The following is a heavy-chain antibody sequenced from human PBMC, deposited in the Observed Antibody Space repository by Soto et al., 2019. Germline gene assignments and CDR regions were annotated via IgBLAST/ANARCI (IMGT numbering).Heavy chain of an antibody. Sequence: QEQLVQSGAEVKKSGSSVKVSCKDTGGLFSSYAVSWVRQAPGQGLEWMGGIIPVFDTVYYAQKFQGRVTIPAGEYTNIAYMVLRSLRSEDTAMYYCARGGSGYVWFNEFWGQGTLVTVSS. CDR1: GGLFSSYA. CDR2: IIPVFDTV. CDR3: ARGGSGYVWFNEF. D-gene: IGHD3-22*01. V-gene: IGHV1-69*01. J-gene: IGHJ4*02.